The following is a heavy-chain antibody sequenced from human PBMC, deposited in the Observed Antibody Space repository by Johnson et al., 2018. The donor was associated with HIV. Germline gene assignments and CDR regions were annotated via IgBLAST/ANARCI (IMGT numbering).Heavy chain of an antibody. Sequence: QVHLVESGGGVVQPGRSLRLSCAASGFTFSSYGMHWVRQAPGKRLEWVAVIWYDGSNKYYADSVKGRLTISRENSKNTLYLQMKSLRVGDTAVYYCVRGGATSYDAFDIWGQGTMVTVSS. D-gene: IGHD1-26*01. V-gene: IGHV3-33*08. CDR2: IWYDGSNK. CDR1: GFTFSSYG. J-gene: IGHJ3*02. CDR3: VRGGATSYDAFDI.